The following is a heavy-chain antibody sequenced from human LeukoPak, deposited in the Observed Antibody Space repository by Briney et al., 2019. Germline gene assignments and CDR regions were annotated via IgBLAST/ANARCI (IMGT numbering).Heavy chain of an antibody. CDR1: GLTVSSSY. CDR3: ARNIFFAFDI. V-gene: IGHV3-53*01. Sequence: GGSLAFSCAASGLTVSSSYWSWVRQAPGKGLEWVSIIYNDGSTYYADSMKGRFTISRDNSKNTLYLQVNSLRAEDTAMYYCARNIFFAFDIWGQGTLVTVSS. J-gene: IGHJ3*02. CDR2: IYNDGST. D-gene: IGHD3-9*01.